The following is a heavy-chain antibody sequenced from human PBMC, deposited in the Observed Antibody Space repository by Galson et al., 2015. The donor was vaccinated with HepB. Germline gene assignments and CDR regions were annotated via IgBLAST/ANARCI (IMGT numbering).Heavy chain of an antibody. Sequence: SLRLSCAASGFTFNSHGMHWIRQAPGRGLEWVALTVYGGTTEHYADSVKGRFTISRDTSKNTLYLQMSSLRAEDTAVYYCVREQGFDYSRTADHWGQGTLVTVSS. D-gene: IGHD5-12*01. CDR1: GFTFNSHG. CDR3: VREQGFDYSRTADH. J-gene: IGHJ4*02. V-gene: IGHV3-33*01. CDR2: TVYGGTTE.